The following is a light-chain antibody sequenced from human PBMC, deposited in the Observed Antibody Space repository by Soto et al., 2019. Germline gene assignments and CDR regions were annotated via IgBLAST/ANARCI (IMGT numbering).Light chain of an antibody. CDR1: SSDVGGYNY. V-gene: IGLV2-14*01. Sequence: QSALTQPASVSGSPGQSITISCTGTSSDVGGYNYVSWYQQHPGKAPKLMIYDVSHRPSGVSNRFSGSKSGNTAALTISGLEAEDEADYYCSSYTSRSSSTYVFGTGTKVTVL. J-gene: IGLJ1*01. CDR2: DVS. CDR3: SSYTSRSSSTYV.